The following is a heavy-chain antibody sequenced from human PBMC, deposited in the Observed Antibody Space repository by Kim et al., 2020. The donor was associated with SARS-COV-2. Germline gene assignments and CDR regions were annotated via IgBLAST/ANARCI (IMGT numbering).Heavy chain of an antibody. V-gene: IGHV4-59*01. D-gene: IGHD6-13*01. CDR1: GGSISSYY. CDR3: AISSSSYFLHFDY. Sequence: SETLSLTCTVSGGSISSYYWSWIRQPPGKGLEWIGYIYYSGSTNYNPSLKSRVTISVDTSKNQFSLKLSSVTAADTAVYYCAISSSSYFLHFDYWGQGTLVTVSS. CDR2: IYYSGST. J-gene: IGHJ4*02.